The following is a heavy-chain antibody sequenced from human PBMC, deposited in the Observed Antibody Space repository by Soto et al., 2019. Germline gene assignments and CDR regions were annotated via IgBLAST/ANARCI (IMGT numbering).Heavy chain of an antibody. D-gene: IGHD1-26*01. J-gene: IGHJ4*02. Sequence: EVQLLESGGGLVQPGGSLRLSCAASGFTFSSYAMNRVRQAPGKGLEWVSVISGSGGSTYYADSVKGRFSISRDSSKNTLYLQMNSLRAEDTAVYYCAKRGSGSYFDYWGQGTLVTVSS. CDR3: AKRGSGSYFDY. CDR2: ISGSGGST. CDR1: GFTFSSYA. V-gene: IGHV3-23*01.